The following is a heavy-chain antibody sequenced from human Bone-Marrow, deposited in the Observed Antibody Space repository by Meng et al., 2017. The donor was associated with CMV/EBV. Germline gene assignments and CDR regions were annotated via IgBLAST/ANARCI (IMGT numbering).Heavy chain of an antibody. D-gene: IGHD6-6*01. CDR1: GGSFSGYY. J-gene: IGHJ6*02. V-gene: IGHV4-34*01. CDR2: INHSGST. CDR3: ARDSSSRISNYYYGMDV. Sequence: SETLSLTCAVHGGSFSGYYWSWIRQPPGKGLEWIGEINHSGSTNYNPSLKSRVTISVDTSKNQFSLKLSSVTAADTAVYYCARDSSSRISNYYYGMDVWGQGTTVTVSS.